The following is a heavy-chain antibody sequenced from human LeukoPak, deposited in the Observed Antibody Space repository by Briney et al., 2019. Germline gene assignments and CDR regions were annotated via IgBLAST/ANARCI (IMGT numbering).Heavy chain of an antibody. V-gene: IGHV3-23*01. J-gene: IGHJ4*02. Sequence: GGTLSLSCAASGFTFSSYAMSWLRQTPGKGLEWVSAISGSGASTYYADSVKGRITISRDNSKNTLYLQIDSLRAEDTAVYYCALSVYYAVNWGQGTLVTVSS. CDR3: ALSVYYAVN. CDR2: ISGSGAST. D-gene: IGHD3-3*01. CDR1: GFTFSSYA.